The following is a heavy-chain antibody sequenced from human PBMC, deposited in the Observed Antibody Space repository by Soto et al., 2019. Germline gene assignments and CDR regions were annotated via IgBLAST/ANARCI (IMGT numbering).Heavy chain of an antibody. V-gene: IGHV1-3*01. Sequence: GASVKVSCKASGYTFTSYAMHWVRQAPGQRLEWLGWINAGNGNTKYSQKFQGRVTITRDTSASTAYMELSSLRSEDTAVYYCARGLGLYYFDYWGQGTLVTVSS. CDR1: GYTFTSYA. D-gene: IGHD1-26*01. J-gene: IGHJ4*02. CDR2: INAGNGNT. CDR3: ARGLGLYYFDY.